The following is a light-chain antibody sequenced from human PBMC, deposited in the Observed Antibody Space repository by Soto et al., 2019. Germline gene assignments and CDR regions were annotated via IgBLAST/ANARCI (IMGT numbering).Light chain of an antibody. V-gene: IGLV2-23*02. CDR1: SSDVGSYNL. J-gene: IGLJ2*01. Sequence: QSVLTQPASVSGSPGQSITISCTGTSSDVGSYNLVSWYQQHPGKAHKLMIYEVSKRPSGVSNRFSGSKSGNTASLTISGLQAEDEADYYCCSYAGSSTWVVFGGGTQLTVL. CDR3: CSYAGSSTWVV. CDR2: EVS.